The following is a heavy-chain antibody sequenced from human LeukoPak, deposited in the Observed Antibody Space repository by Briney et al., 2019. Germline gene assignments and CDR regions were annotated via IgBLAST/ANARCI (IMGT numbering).Heavy chain of an antibody. V-gene: IGHV4-39*01. J-gene: IGHJ6*02. CDR2: IFYSGST. Sequence: SETLSLTCTVSGGSISSGNYYWVWIRQPPGKGLEWIGNIFYSGSTYYKSSLKSRVTISVDTSKNQFSLRLRSVSAADTAVYYCARVDEGGYYYYGMDVWGQGTTVTVSS. CDR1: GGSISSGNYY. D-gene: IGHD3-16*01. CDR3: ARVDEGGYYYYGMDV.